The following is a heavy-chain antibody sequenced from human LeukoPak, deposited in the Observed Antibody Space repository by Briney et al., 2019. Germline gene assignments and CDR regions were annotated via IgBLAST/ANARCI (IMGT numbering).Heavy chain of an antibody. V-gene: IGHV3-9*01. J-gene: IGHJ6*02. CDR3: ATLGGFVVVPVHYYYYGMDV. CDR2: ISWNSGSI. Sequence: GGSLRLSCAASGFTFDDYAMHWVRQAPGKGLEWVSGISWNSGSIGYADSVKGRFTISRDNAKNSLYLQMNSLRAEDTALYYCATLGGFVVVPVHYYYYGMDVWGQGTTVTVSS. D-gene: IGHD2-2*01. CDR1: GFTFDDYA.